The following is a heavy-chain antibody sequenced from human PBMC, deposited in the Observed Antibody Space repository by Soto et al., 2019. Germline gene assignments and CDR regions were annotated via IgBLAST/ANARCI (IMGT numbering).Heavy chain of an antibody. CDR1: GFTFSIYA. Sequence: GGSLRLSCAASGFTFSIYAMTWVRQAPGKGLEWVSSMSRNGDNTYYADSVKGRFTISRDNSKKTLYLQMNSLRAEDTAIYYCAKHERNSNPLYYFDFWGPGTRVTVSS. D-gene: IGHD3-22*01. J-gene: IGHJ4*02. CDR2: MSRNGDNT. CDR3: AKHERNSNPLYYFDF. V-gene: IGHV3-23*01.